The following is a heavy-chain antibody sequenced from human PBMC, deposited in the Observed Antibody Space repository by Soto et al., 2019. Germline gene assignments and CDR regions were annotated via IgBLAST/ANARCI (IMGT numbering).Heavy chain of an antibody. D-gene: IGHD2-2*01. CDR2: INPVGTIT. CDR3: TRDSFRLRDS. J-gene: IGHJ4*02. Sequence: EVKLVQSGGGLVQPGGSLRLSCAASEFSFNSYWMHWVRQTPGKGLVWVSRINPVGTITNYADSVEGRFIISRDNATTTLYLRMNSLCAEDTAIYFCTRDSFRLRDSWGQGTLVTVSS. V-gene: IGHV3-74*01. CDR1: EFSFNSYW.